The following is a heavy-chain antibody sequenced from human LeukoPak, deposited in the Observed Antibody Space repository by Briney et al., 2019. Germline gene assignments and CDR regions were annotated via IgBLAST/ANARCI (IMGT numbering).Heavy chain of an antibody. V-gene: IGHV4-61*02. D-gene: IGHD2-15*01. CDR1: GVSISSGSYY. Sequence: SETLSLTCTVSGVSISSGSYYWSWIRQPAGKGLEWIGRIYTSGSTNYNPSLKSRVTISVDTSKNQFSLKLSSVTAADTAVYYCARGSRHCSGGSCYYFDYWGQGTLVTVSS. CDR3: ARGSRHCSGGSCYYFDY. J-gene: IGHJ4*02. CDR2: IYTSGST.